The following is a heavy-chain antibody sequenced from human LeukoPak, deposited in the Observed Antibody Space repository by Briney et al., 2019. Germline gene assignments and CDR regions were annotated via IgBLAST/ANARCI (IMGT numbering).Heavy chain of an antibody. D-gene: IGHD6-19*01. J-gene: IGHJ4*02. CDR1: GFTFSSYA. V-gene: IGHV3-23*01. CDR2: ISDSGSST. Sequence: GGSLRLSCAASGFTFSSYAMSWVRQAPGKGLEWVSTISDSGSSTYYTDSVKGRFTFSGDNSKNTLHLQMNSLRAEDTAVYYCARDHSSGWYSDYFDYWGQGTLVTVSS. CDR3: ARDHSSGWYSDYFDY.